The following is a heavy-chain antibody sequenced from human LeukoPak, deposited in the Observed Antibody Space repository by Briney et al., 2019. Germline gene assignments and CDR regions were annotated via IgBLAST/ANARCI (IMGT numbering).Heavy chain of an antibody. D-gene: IGHD4-17*01. Sequence: TGGSLRLSCAASGFTFSSYAMSWVRQAPGKGLEWVSVIYSGGSTYYADSVKGRFTISRDNSKNTLYLQMNSLRAEDTAVYYCASSYGDYDFDYWGQGTLVTVSS. J-gene: IGHJ4*02. CDR2: IYSGGST. CDR1: GFTFSSYA. V-gene: IGHV3-53*01. CDR3: ASSYGDYDFDY.